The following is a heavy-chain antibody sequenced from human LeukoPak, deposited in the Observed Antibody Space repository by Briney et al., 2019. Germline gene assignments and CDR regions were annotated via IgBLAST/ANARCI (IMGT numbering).Heavy chain of an antibody. V-gene: IGHV1-8*01. Sequence: EASVKVSCKTSGYTSTSHYIHWVRQAPGQGLEWMGIINPSIGNTGFAQKFQGRVTMTWSTSITTAYMELSSLRSEDTAVYYCAREGLDYWGQGTLVTVSS. CDR2: INPSIGNT. J-gene: IGHJ4*02. CDR1: GYTSTSHY. CDR3: AREGLDY.